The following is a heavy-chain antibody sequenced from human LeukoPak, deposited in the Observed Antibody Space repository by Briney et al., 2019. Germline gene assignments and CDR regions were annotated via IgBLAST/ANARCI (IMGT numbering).Heavy chain of an antibody. D-gene: IGHD3-10*01. CDR2: ISGSGGST. CDR1: GFTFSSYA. V-gene: IGHV3-23*01. J-gene: IGHJ6*02. Sequence: AGGSLRLSCAASGFTFSSYAMSWVRQAPGKGLEWVSAISGSGGSTYYADSVKGRFTISRDNSKNTLNLQMNSLRAEDTAVYYCAKDLRRITMVRGVIITYYGMDVWGQGTTVTVSS. CDR3: AKDLRRITMVRGVIITYYGMDV.